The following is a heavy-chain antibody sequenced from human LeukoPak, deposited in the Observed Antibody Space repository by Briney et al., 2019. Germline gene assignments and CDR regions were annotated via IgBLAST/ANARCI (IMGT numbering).Heavy chain of an antibody. Sequence: GGSLRLSRAASGFTFDDYAMHWVRQAPGKGLEWVSGISWDSGSIGYADSVKGRFTISRDNAKNSLYLQMNSLRAEDTALYYCAKDLGDGYNRNYGMDVWGQGTTVTVSS. D-gene: IGHD5-24*01. CDR1: GFTFDDYA. CDR3: AKDLGDGYNRNYGMDV. CDR2: ISWDSGSI. V-gene: IGHV3-9*01. J-gene: IGHJ6*02.